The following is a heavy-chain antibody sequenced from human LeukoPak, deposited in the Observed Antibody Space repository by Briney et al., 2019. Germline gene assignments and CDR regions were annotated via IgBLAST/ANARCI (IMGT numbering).Heavy chain of an antibody. V-gene: IGHV3-33*01. CDR1: GFTFSSYG. J-gene: IGHJ3*02. CDR2: IWYDGSNK. CDR3: ARSNYLPRFDAFDI. Sequence: GGSLRLSCAASGFTFSSYGMRWVRQAPGKGLEWVAVIWYDGSNKYYADSVKGRFTISRDNSKNTLYLQMNRLRAEDTAVYYCARSNYLPRFDAFDIWGQGTMVTVSS. D-gene: IGHD4-11*01.